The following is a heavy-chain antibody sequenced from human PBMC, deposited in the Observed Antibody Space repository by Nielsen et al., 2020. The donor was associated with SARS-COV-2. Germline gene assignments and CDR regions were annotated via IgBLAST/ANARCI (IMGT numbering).Heavy chain of an antibody. J-gene: IGHJ2*01. CDR1: GGTFSSYA. D-gene: IGHD6-25*01. CDR3: ARVAFPSIATDGYFDL. Sequence: SVKVSCKASGGTFSSYAISWVRQAPGQGLEWMGGIIPIFGIANYAQKFQGRVTITADESTSTAYMELSSLRSEDTAVYYCARVAFPSIATDGYFDLWGRGTLVTVSS. V-gene: IGHV1-69*13. CDR2: IIPIFGIA.